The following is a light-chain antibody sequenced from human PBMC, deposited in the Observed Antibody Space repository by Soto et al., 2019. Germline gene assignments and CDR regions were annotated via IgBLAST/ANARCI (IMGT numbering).Light chain of an antibody. V-gene: IGKV3-20*01. CDR1: QSVSSSY. CDR3: QQFGNSPYT. Sequence: EIVLTQSPGTLSLSPGERATLSCRASQSVSSSYLAWYQQKPGQAPRLLIYGASSRATGIPDRISGSGSGTDFTLTISRLEPEDCAVYYCQQFGNSPYTFGQGTRLEIK. CDR2: GAS. J-gene: IGKJ2*01.